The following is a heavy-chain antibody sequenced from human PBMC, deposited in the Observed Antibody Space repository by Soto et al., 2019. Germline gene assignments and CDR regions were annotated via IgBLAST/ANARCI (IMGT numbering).Heavy chain of an antibody. CDR3: TTSLRGIKGYYYYYMDV. Sequence: GGSLRLSCAASGFTFSNAWMSWVRQAPGKGLEWVGRIKSKTDGGTTDYAAPVKGRFTISRDDSKNTLYLQMNSLKTEDTAVYYCTTSLRGIKGYYYYYMDVWGKGTTVTVSS. CDR1: GFTFSNAW. D-gene: IGHD3-16*01. V-gene: IGHV3-15*01. J-gene: IGHJ6*03. CDR2: IKSKTDGGTT.